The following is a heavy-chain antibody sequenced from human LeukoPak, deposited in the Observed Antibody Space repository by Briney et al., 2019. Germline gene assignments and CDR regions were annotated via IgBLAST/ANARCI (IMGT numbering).Heavy chain of an antibody. D-gene: IGHD6-19*01. CDR3: ARALEPSVAVIDY. CDR1: GLTFSTSG. CDR2: IGPTGSDR. J-gene: IGHJ4*02. Sequence: GGSLRLSCTASGLTFSTSGFNWVRQAPGKGLEWVASIGPTGSDRYHADSIKGRFTISRDNAKNSLYLQMNSLRAEDTAVYYCARALEPSVAVIDYWGQGTLVTVSS. V-gene: IGHV3-21*01.